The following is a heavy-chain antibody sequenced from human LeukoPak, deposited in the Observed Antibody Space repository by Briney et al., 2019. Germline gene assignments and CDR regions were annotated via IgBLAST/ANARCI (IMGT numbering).Heavy chain of an antibody. Sequence: GGSLRLSCAASGFTFSSYSMNWVRQAPGKGLEWVSYISSSSSTIYYADSVKGRFTISRDNAKNSLYLQVNSLRAEDTAVYYCARGRSAFDYWGQGTLVTVSS. J-gene: IGHJ4*02. V-gene: IGHV3-48*04. CDR2: ISSSSSTI. CDR1: GFTFSSYS. CDR3: ARGRSAFDY.